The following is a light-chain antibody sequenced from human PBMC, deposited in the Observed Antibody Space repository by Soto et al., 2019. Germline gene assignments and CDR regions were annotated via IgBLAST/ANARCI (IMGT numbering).Light chain of an antibody. CDR2: SAS. CDR1: QDISSY. V-gene: IGKV1-9*01. Sequence: DIPLTQSPSFLSASVGDRVTITCRTSQDISSYLAWYQQKPGKAPQLLISSASTLQSRVPSRFSGSGSGTEFTLTISSLQPEDFATSYCQQLKSYPLSFGGGTKVE. CDR3: QQLKSYPLS. J-gene: IGKJ4*01.